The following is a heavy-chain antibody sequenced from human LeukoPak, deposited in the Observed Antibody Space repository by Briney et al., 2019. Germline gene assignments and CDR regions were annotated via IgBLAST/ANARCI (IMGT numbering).Heavy chain of an antibody. V-gene: IGHV1-2*02. CDR2: INPNSGGT. J-gene: IGHJ4*02. D-gene: IGHD3-10*01. Sequence: ASVKVSCKASGYTFTGYYMHWVRQAPGQGLEWMGWINPNSGGTNYAQKFQGRVTMTRNTSISTAYMELSSLRSEDTAVYYCARGWVGSGSYMALGAWGQGTLVTVSS. CDR3: ARGWVGSGSYMALGA. CDR1: GYTFTGYY.